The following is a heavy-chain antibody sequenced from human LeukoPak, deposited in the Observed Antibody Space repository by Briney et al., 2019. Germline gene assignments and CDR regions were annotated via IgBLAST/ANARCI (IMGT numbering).Heavy chain of an antibody. Sequence: GASVKVPCKASGYTFTSYYMHWVRQAPGQGLEWMGIINPSGGSTSYAQKFQGRVTMTRDTSTSTVYMELSSLRSEDTAVYYCARMTRYSSGWYDWFDPWGQGTLVTVSS. CDR1: GYTFTSYY. CDR3: ARMTRYSSGWYDWFDP. J-gene: IGHJ5*02. CDR2: INPSGGST. D-gene: IGHD6-19*01. V-gene: IGHV1-46*01.